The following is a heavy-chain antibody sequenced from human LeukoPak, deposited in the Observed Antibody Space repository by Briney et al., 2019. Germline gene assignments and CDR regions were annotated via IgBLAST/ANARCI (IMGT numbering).Heavy chain of an antibody. CDR3: ATDQYGGYSD. Sequence: WGSLRLSRAASGFTFSSYAMHWVRQGPGKGLEWVGRIKSKTDGGTTDYAAPVKGRFTISRDDSKNTLYLQMNSLKTEDTAVYFCATDQYGGYSDWGQGTLVTVSS. CDR1: GFTFSSYA. J-gene: IGHJ4*02. V-gene: IGHV3-15*01. CDR2: IKSKTDGGTT. D-gene: IGHD5-12*01.